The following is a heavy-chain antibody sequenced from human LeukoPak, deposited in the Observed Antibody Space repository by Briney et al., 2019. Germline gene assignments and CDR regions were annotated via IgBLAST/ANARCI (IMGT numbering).Heavy chain of an antibody. V-gene: IGHV4-39*01. D-gene: IGHD2-15*01. CDR3: MRHLAATITFDY. Sequence: SETLSLTCTVSGGSISSRSYYWGWIRQPPGKGLEWIGSLYYSGSTYYNPSHKSRVTISVDTSKNQFSLKLSSVTAADTAVYYCMRHLAATITFDYWGQGTLVTVSS. CDR2: LYYSGST. J-gene: IGHJ4*02. CDR1: GGSISSRSYY.